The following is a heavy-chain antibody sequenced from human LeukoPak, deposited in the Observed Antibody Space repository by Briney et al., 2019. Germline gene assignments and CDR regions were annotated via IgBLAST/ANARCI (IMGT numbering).Heavy chain of an antibody. CDR3: AREGHYDILTGYSPVEYYFYYMDV. J-gene: IGHJ6*03. Sequence: GGSLRLSCEASGFTFSHYGIHWVRQTPGEGLEWVAAISSDGVEKHYADSVKGRFTISRDNSKSTLYLQMNSLRAEDTALYYCAREGHYDILTGYSPVEYYFYYMDVWGKGTTVTVSS. D-gene: IGHD3-9*01. CDR1: GFTFSHYG. CDR2: ISSDGVEK. V-gene: IGHV3-30*04.